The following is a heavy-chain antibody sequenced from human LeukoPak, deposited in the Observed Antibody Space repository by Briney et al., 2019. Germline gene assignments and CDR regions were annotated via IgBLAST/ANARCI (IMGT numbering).Heavy chain of an antibody. V-gene: IGHV3-23*01. D-gene: IGHD1-26*01. CDR2: ISGSGGST. CDR1: GFTFSSYA. Sequence: GGPLRLSCAASGFTFSSYAMSWVRQAPGKGLEWVSTISGSGGSTYYADSVKGRFTISRDNSKNTMYLQMNSLRAEDTAVYYCAKGLSLGELNFDYWGQGTLVTVSS. CDR3: AKGLSLGELNFDY. J-gene: IGHJ4*02.